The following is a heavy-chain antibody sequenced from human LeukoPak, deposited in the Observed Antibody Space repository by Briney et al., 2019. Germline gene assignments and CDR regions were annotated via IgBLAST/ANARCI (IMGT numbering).Heavy chain of an antibody. CDR2: IDWDDVK. D-gene: IGHD3-3*01. CDR1: GFSLTTSGMC. CDR3: ARIRWSGTSYFFDY. J-gene: IGHJ4*02. Sequence: ESGPTLVNPTQTLTLTCTFSGFSLTTSGMCVSWIRQPPGKALEWLARIDWDDVKYYSTSLKTRLTISKDTSKNQVVLRMTNMDPVDTATYYCARIRWSGTSYFFDYWGQGTLVTVSS. V-gene: IGHV2-70*11.